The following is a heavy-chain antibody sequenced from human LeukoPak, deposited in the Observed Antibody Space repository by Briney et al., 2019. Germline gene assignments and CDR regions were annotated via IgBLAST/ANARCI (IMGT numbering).Heavy chain of an antibody. J-gene: IGHJ4*02. V-gene: IGHV1-2*02. Sequence: ASVKVSFKASGYTFTGYYVHWVRQAPGQGLEWMGWINPNTGGTNYAHKFQGRVTMTRDMSISTAYMELSSLRSDDTAVYHCARVGDLYYFDYWGQGTLVTVSS. CDR2: INPNTGGT. CDR3: ARVGDLYYFDY. D-gene: IGHD3-3*01. CDR1: GYTFTGYY.